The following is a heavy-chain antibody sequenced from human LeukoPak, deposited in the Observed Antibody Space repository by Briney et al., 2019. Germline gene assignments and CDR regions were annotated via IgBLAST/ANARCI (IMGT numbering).Heavy chain of an antibody. V-gene: IGHV3-21*01. J-gene: IGHJ4*02. D-gene: IGHD3-16*01. CDR3: ARGGLPYQYVWGSPSGDY. CDR2: ISSSSSYI. CDR1: GFTFRNYS. Sequence: GRSLRLSCTASGFTFRNYSMNWVRQAPGKGLEWVSSISSSSSYIYYADSVKGRFSISRDNAKNSLYLQMNSLRAGDTAVYYCARGGLPYQYVWGSPSGDYWGQGTLVTVSS.